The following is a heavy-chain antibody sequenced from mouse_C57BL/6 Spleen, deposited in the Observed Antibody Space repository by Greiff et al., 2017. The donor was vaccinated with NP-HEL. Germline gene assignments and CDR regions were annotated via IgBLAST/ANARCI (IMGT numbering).Heavy chain of an antibody. D-gene: IGHD1-1*01. Sequence: QVQLQQPGAELVKPGASVKLSCKASGYTFTSYWMQWVKQRPGQGLEWIGEIDPSDSYTNYNPKFKGKATLTVDTSSSTAYMQLSSLTSEDSAVDYCARGGGSSTGYWGQGTTLTVSS. J-gene: IGHJ2*01. CDR2: IDPSDSYT. CDR3: ARGGGSSTGY. CDR1: GYTFTSYW. V-gene: IGHV1-50*01.